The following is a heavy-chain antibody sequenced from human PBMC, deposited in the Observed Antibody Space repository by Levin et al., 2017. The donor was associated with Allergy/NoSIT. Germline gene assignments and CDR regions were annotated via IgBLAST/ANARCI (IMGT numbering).Heavy chain of an antibody. J-gene: IGHJ5*02. CDR1: GGSISSYY. V-gene: IGHV4-59*01. CDR2: IYYSGNT. CDR3: ARGEWNGYYIREGGNNWFDP. Sequence: SETLSLTCSVSGGSISSYYWNWIRQPPERGLEWIGYIYYSGNTNYNPSLKSRVTISVDTSKNQFSLKLSSVTAADTAVYYCARGEWNGYYIREGGNNWFDPWGQGTLVTVSS. D-gene: IGHD3-3*01.